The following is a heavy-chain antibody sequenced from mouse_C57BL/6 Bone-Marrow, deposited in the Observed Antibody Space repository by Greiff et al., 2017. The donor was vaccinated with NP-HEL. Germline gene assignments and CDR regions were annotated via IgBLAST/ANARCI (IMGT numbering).Heavy chain of an antibody. CDR3: TRSLIATVVANYYAMDD. D-gene: IGHD1-1*01. J-gene: IGHJ4*01. CDR1: GYTFTDYE. CDR2: IDPETGGT. Sequence: QVQLQQSGAELVRPGASVTLSCKASGYTFTDYEMHWVKQTPVHGLEWIGAIDPETGGTAYNQKFKGKAILTADKSSSTAYMELRSLTSEDSAVYYCTRSLIATVVANYYAMDDGGQGTSVTVSS. V-gene: IGHV1-15*01.